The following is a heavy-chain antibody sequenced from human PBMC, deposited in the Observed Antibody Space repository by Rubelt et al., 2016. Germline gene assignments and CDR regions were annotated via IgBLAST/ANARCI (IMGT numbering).Heavy chain of an antibody. V-gene: IGHV3-30*19. CDR2: ISYDGSNK. J-gene: IGHJ4*02. CDR3: AHSSSWYYFDY. CDR1: FSDYG. Sequence: FSDYGMHWVRQAPGKGLEWVAVISYDGSNKYYADSVKGRFTISRDNSKNTLYLQMNSLRAEDTAVYYCAHSSSWYYFDYWGQGTLVTVSS. D-gene: IGHD6-13*01.